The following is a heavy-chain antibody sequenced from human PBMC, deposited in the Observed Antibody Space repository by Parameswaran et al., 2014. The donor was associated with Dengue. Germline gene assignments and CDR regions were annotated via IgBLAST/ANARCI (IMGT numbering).Heavy chain of an antibody. V-gene: IGHV4-31*02. Sequence: VRQAPGKSLEWIGYIYYSGSTYYNPSLKSRVTISVDTSKNQFSLKLSSVTAADTAVYYCARGGAAAASFDYWGQGTLVTVSS. D-gene: IGHD6-13*01. J-gene: IGHJ4*02. CDR3: ARGGAAAASFDY. CDR2: IYYSGST.